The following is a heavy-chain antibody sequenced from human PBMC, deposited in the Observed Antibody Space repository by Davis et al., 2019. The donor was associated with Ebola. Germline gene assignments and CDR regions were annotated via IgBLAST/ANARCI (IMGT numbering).Heavy chain of an antibody. V-gene: IGHV3-66*01. J-gene: IGHJ2*01. CDR1: GFTFSSYA. CDR3: ARDDSGIAVAGYWYFDL. D-gene: IGHD6-19*01. CDR2: IYSGGST. Sequence: GESLKISCAASGFTFSSYAMSWVRQAPGKGLEWVSVIYSGGSTYYADSVKGRFTISRDNSKNTLYLQMNSLRAEDTAVYYCARDDSGIAVAGYWYFDLWGRGTLVTVSS.